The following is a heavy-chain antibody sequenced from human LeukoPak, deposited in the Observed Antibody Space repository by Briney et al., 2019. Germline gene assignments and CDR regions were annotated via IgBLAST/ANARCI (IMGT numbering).Heavy chain of an antibody. Sequence: ASVKVSCKASGYTFTSYYMHWVRQAPGQGLEWMGIINPHGGSTSYAQKFQGRVTMTRDTSTSTVYMELSRLRSDDTAVYYCARSGKDSSSFQWGQGTLVTVSS. CDR2: INPHGGST. CDR1: GYTFTSYY. V-gene: IGHV1-46*01. D-gene: IGHD6-13*01. CDR3: ARSGKDSSSFQ. J-gene: IGHJ4*02.